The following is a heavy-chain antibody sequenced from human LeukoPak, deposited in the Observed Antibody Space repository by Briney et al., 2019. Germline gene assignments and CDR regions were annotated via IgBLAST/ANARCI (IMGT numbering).Heavy chain of an antibody. Sequence: GGSLRLSCAASGFTFSSYSMNWVRQAPGKGLEWVSSISSSSSYIYYADSVKGRFTISRDNAKNSLYLQMNSLRAEDTAVYYCASRGSPGIAAAGRYRWGQGTLVTVSP. CDR1: GFTFSSYS. CDR3: ASRGSPGIAAAGRYR. CDR2: ISSSSSYI. D-gene: IGHD6-13*01. V-gene: IGHV3-21*01. J-gene: IGHJ4*02.